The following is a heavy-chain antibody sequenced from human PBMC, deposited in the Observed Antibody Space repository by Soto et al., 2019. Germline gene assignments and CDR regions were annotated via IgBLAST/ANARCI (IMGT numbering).Heavy chain of an antibody. J-gene: IGHJ2*01. CDR2: IYYSGST. V-gene: IGHV4-59*01. Sequence: QVQLQESGPGLVKPSETLSLTCTVSGGSISSYYWSWIRQPPGKGLEWIGYIYYSGSTNYNPSLKSRVTISVDTSKNQFSLKLTSVTAADTAVYYCARDRAAGGNSEWFFDLWGRGTLVTVSS. CDR3: ARDRAAGGNSEWFFDL. D-gene: IGHD6-13*01. CDR1: GGSISSYY.